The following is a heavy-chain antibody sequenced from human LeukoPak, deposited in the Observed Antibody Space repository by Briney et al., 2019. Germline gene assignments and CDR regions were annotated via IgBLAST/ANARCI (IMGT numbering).Heavy chain of an antibody. Sequence: SGPTLVNPTQTLTLTCTFSGFSLTSSGLAVGWIRQPPGKALGWIALIYGADDKRYNPGLKTRVTITEGTSRNQVVLTMTEMDPVDTATYYCARQGPDGYTWVNWYFDLWGLGTLVTVSS. CDR2: IYGADDK. J-gene: IGHJ2*01. D-gene: IGHD5-24*01. CDR1: GFSLTSSGLA. CDR3: ARQGPDGYTWVNWYFDL. V-gene: IGHV2-5*02.